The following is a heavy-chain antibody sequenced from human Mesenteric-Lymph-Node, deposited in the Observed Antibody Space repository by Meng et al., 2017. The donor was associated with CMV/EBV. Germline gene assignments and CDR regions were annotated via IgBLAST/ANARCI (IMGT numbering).Heavy chain of an antibody. CDR1: GGSISSYY. J-gene: IGHJ4*02. Sequence: SETLSLTYTVSGGSISSYYWSWIRQSPGKGLEWIGHIYFSGSTHYNPSLKSRVLISSDTSKKKFSLKLTSVTAADTAVYYCARERWSGYYTGIDYWGQGTLVTVSS. CDR3: ARERWSGYYTGIDY. D-gene: IGHD3-3*01. V-gene: IGHV4-59*01. CDR2: IYFSGST.